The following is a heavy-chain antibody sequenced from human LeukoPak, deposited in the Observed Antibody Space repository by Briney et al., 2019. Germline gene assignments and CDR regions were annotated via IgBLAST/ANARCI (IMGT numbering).Heavy chain of an antibody. CDR2: IGNTET. V-gene: IGHV3-23*01. CDR3: AKDWIQFNRVFDCFDS. CDR1: GFTFNTNA. Sequence: GGSLRLSCATSGFTFNTNAMSWVRQAPGKGLEWVSTIGNTETFYADSVTGRFTISRDNSKNTVYLHMNSLRVDDTAVYYCAKDWIQFNRVFDCFDSWGQGTLVTVSS. D-gene: IGHD2-21*01. J-gene: IGHJ4*02.